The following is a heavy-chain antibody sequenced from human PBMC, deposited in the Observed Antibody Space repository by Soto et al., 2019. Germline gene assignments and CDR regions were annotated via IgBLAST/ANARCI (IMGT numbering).Heavy chain of an antibody. CDR2: IYYSGST. D-gene: IGHD2-21*02. J-gene: IGHJ4*02. Sequence: QVQLQESGPGLVKPSETLSLTCAVSGGSINNYYWSWIRQPPGKGLEWIGYIYYSGSTNYSPSLKSRVTMSVDTSKNQFSLKLSSLTAADTAVYYCARFTSCDSDCYLLEYWGQGTLVTVSS. CDR1: GGSINNYY. CDR3: ARFTSCDSDCYLLEY. V-gene: IGHV4-59*01.